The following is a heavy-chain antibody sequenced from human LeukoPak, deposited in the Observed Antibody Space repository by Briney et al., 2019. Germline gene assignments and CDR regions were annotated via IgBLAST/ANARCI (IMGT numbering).Heavy chain of an antibody. CDR2: IYYSGST. Sequence: PSETLSLTCTVSGGSISSGDYYWSWVRQHPGKGLEWIGYIYYSGSTYYNPSHRSRVTISVNTSKNQFSLRLSSVTAADTAVYYCSRVGAINNWFDPWGQGTLVTVSS. CDR1: GGSISSGDYY. J-gene: IGHJ5*02. V-gene: IGHV4-31*03. CDR3: SRVGAINNWFDP.